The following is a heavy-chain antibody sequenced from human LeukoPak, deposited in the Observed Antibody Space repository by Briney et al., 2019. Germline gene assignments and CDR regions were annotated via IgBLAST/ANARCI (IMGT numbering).Heavy chain of an antibody. V-gene: IGHV3-21*01. CDR2: TSSSSSNI. CDR3: ARATYGSGSYFYFDN. J-gene: IGHJ4*02. D-gene: IGHD3-10*01. Sequence: GVSLRLSCAASGFTFSSYSMNWLRQAPGQGLEWVSSTSSSSSNIYYTDSVKVRFTIYRDNAKNSLYLQMNSLRAEDTAVYYCARATYGSGSYFYFDNWGQGTLVTVSS. CDR1: GFTFSSYS.